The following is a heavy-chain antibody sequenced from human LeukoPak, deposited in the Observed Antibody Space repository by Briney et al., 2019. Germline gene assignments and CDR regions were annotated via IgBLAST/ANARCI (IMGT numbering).Heavy chain of an antibody. CDR3: ARAPSEIGGYYPEYFRH. V-gene: IGHV3-74*01. D-gene: IGHD3-22*01. CDR1: GFTFSSFW. CDR2: IKSEGST. J-gene: IGHJ1*01. Sequence: GGSLRLSCAASGFTFSSFWMHWVRQAPGKGLVWVSRIKSEGSTNYADSVKGRFTISRDNAKNTVSLQMNSLRVEDTGVYYCARAPSEIGGYYPEYFRHWGQGTLVTDSS.